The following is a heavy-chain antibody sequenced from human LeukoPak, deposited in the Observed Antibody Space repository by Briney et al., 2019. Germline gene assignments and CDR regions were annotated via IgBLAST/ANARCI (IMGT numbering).Heavy chain of an antibody. CDR1: GGSISSGGYY. Sequence: SETLSLTCTVSGGSISSGGYYWSWIRQHPGKGLEWIGYIYYSGSTYYNPSLKSRVTISVDTSKNQFSLKLSSVTAADMAVYYCARDAGYSSGWYVDYWGQGTLVTVSS. CDR2: IYYSGST. D-gene: IGHD6-19*01. V-gene: IGHV4-31*03. J-gene: IGHJ4*02. CDR3: ARDAGYSSGWYVDY.